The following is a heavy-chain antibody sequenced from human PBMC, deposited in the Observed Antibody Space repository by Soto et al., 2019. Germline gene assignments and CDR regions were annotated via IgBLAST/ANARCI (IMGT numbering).Heavy chain of an antibody. D-gene: IGHD3-3*01. CDR2: IYTSGST. V-gene: IGHV4-4*07. CDR1: GGFISSYY. CDR3: ARDGRFWSGSNWFDP. Sequence: SETLSLTCTLSGGFISSYYWSWIRQPAGKGLEWIGRIYTSGSTNYNPSLKSRVTMSVDTSKNQFSLKLSSVTAADTAVYYCARDGRFWSGSNWFDPWGQGTLVTVS. J-gene: IGHJ5*02.